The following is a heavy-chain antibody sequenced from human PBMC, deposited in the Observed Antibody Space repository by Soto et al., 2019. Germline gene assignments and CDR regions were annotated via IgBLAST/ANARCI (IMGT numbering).Heavy chain of an antibody. Sequence: SETLSLTCSVSGDSISSSIYYWGWIRQPPGKGLEWIGSIYYSGSTYYNPSLKSRVTISVDTSKNQFSLTLTSVTAADTAVYFCARRGIGAAGYFDYWGQGTLVTVSS. CDR2: IYYSGST. J-gene: IGHJ4*02. V-gene: IGHV4-39*01. D-gene: IGHD6-13*01. CDR1: GDSISSSIYY. CDR3: ARRGIGAAGYFDY.